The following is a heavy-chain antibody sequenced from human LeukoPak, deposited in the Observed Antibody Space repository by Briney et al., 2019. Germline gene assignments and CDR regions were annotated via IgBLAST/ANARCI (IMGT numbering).Heavy chain of an antibody. CDR1: GFTFSSYG. CDR3: ARRYSGSWLALSSYYYYGMDV. V-gene: IGHV3-74*01. D-gene: IGHD6-13*01. Sequence: PGGSLRLSCAASGFTFSSYGMHWVRQAPGKGLVWVSRINSDGSSTSYADSVKGRFTISRDNAKNTLYLQMNSLRAEDTAVYYCARRYSGSWLALSSYYYYGMDVWGQGTTVTVSS. J-gene: IGHJ6*02. CDR2: INSDGSST.